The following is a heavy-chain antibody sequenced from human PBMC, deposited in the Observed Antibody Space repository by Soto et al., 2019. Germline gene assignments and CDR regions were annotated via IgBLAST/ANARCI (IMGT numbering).Heavy chain of an antibody. CDR3: ARVMNGRFGECIDY. Sequence: SETLSLTCTVSGGSISSGGYYWSWIRQHPGKGLEWIGYIYYSGSTYYNPSLKSRVTISVDTSKNQFSLKLSPVTAADTAVYYCARVMNGRFGECIDYWGQGTLVTVSS. CDR1: GGSISSGGYY. V-gene: IGHV4-31*03. J-gene: IGHJ4*02. CDR2: IYYSGST. D-gene: IGHD3-10*01.